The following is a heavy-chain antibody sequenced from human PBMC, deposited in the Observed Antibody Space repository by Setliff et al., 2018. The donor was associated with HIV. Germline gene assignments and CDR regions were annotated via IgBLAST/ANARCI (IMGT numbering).Heavy chain of an antibody. CDR2: ISWDGGST. D-gene: IGHD3-16*01. J-gene: IGHJ6*02. Sequence: TGGSLRLSCAASGFTFDDYTMHWVRQAPGKGLEWVSLISWDGGSTYYVDSVKGRFTISRENARNSLYLQMNSLRAGDTAVYYCAREIRTVYTGGHYFYGIDVWGQGTAVTVSS. CDR3: AREIRTVYTGGHYFYGIDV. V-gene: IGHV3-43*01. CDR1: GFTFDDYT.